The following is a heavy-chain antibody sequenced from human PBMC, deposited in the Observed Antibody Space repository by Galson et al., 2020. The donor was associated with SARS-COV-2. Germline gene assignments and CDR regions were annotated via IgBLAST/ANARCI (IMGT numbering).Heavy chain of an antibody. CDR1: GSSISSGGYS. Sequence: SETLSLTCAVPGSSISSGGYSWSWIRQPPGKGLEWIGYIYYSGSTYYNPSLKSRVTIPVDTSKNQFSLKLSSVTAADTAVYYCAREATVVTGDNWFDPWGQGTLVTVSS. J-gene: IGHJ5*02. CDR3: AREATVVTGDNWFDP. D-gene: IGHD4-17*01. CDR2: IYYSGST. V-gene: IGHV4-30-4*07.